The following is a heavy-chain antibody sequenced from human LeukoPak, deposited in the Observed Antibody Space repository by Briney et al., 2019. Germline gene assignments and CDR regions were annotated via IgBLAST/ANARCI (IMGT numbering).Heavy chain of an antibody. CDR3: ARERVIAGSYYFDS. D-gene: IGHD6-13*01. CDR1: GFTFSSYA. V-gene: IGHV3-23*01. CDR2: ISGSGGST. J-gene: IGHJ4*02. Sequence: GGSLRLSCAASGFTFSSYAMSWVRQAPGKGLEWVSAISGSGGSTYYADSVKGRFTISRDNAKNSLYLQMNSLRAEDTAVYYCARERVIAGSYYFDSWGQGTLVTVSS.